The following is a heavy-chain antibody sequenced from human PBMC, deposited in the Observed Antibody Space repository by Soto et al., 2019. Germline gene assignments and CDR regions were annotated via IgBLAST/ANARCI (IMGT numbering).Heavy chain of an antibody. J-gene: IGHJ5*01. D-gene: IGHD6-13*01. CDR3: ARDPSTLAAAGKMYNWFDS. CDR2: INAGNGNT. Sequence: QVQLVQSGAEVKKPGASVKVSCKASGYTFTTYAMHWVRQAPGQRLEWMGWINAGNGNTKYSQKFQGRVTITRDTSASTAYMELSSLRSEDTAVYYCARDPSTLAAAGKMYNWFDSWGQGTLVTVSS. V-gene: IGHV1-3*01. CDR1: GYTFTTYA.